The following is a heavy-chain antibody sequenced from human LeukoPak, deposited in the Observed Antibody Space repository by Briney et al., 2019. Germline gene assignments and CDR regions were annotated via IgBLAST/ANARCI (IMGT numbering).Heavy chain of an antibody. CDR1: GFTFSSYD. CDR3: AKDIYYNESSGYDGLFDY. J-gene: IGHJ4*02. D-gene: IGHD3-22*01. V-gene: IGHV3-23*01. Sequence: PGGTLRLSCAVSGFTFSSYDMSWVRQPPGKGLEWVAGISGSGGSTYYADSVKLQCTITRSNDKHTLHLQMNSLPAEDTAVYFCAKDIYYNESSGYDGLFDYWGRGTLVTVSS. CDR2: ISGSGGST.